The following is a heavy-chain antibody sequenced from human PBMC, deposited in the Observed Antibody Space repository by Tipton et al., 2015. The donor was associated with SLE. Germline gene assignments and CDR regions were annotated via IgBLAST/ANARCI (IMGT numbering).Heavy chain of an antibody. D-gene: IGHD5-12*01. CDR3: AREYSGYGFDY. V-gene: IGHV4-59*11. Sequence: TLSLTCTVSGGSISSHYWSWIRQPPGKGLEWIGYIYYSGSTNYNPSLKSRVTISVGTSKNQFPLKLSSVTAADTAVYYCAREYSGYGFDYWGQGTLVTVSS. CDR2: IYYSGST. J-gene: IGHJ4*02. CDR1: GGSISSHY.